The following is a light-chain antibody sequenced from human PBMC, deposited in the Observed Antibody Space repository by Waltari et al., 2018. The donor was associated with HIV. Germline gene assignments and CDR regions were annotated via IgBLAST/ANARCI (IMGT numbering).Light chain of an antibody. CDR2: RYN. Sequence: QSVLTQPPSASGTPGQRVTIPCSVSSSNTGSNYVTMYHHLPGTTPKRLIYRYNQRPSGVPDRSSGSKSATSASLAISGLRSEDEADFSCAACDDSLSGQVFGPGTKVTVL. V-gene: IGLV1-47*01. CDR1: SSNTGSNY. J-gene: IGLJ1*01. CDR3: AACDDSLSGQV.